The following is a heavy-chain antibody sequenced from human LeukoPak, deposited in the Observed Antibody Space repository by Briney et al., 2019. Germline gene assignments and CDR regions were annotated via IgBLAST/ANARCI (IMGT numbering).Heavy chain of an antibody. CDR3: ARRALYCSSTSCSRPYYFDY. Sequence: GGSLTLSCAASGFTFDDFAMNWVRQASGKGLEWVSGINWNGGSTGYADSVKGRFTISRDNAKNSLYLQMNSLRAEDTALYYCARRALYCSSTSCSRPYYFDYWGQGTLVTVSS. D-gene: IGHD2-2*01. J-gene: IGHJ4*02. CDR2: INWNGGST. CDR1: GFTFDDFA. V-gene: IGHV3-20*04.